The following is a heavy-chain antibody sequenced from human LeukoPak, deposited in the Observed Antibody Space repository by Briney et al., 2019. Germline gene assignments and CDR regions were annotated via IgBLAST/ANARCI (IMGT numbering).Heavy chain of an antibody. D-gene: IGHD1-26*01. Sequence: GGSLRFSCAASGFTFTSYAMSWVRQAPGEGLEWVTAISGNGGSTYFADSVKGRFTISRDNSKNTLYLQMNSLRAEDTAVYYCAKQVGATTNDAFDIWGQGTMVTVSS. CDR3: AKQVGATTNDAFDI. CDR1: GFTFTSYA. CDR2: ISGNGGST. J-gene: IGHJ3*02. V-gene: IGHV3-23*01.